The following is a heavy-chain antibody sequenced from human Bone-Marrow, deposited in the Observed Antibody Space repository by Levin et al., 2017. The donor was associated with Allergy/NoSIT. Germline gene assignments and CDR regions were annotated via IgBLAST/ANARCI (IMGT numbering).Heavy chain of an antibody. V-gene: IGHV4-30-4*01. J-gene: IGHJ3*02. CDR2: IYYSGST. Sequence: SETLSLTCTVSGGSINSGDTYWSWLRQPPGKGLEWIGYIYYSGSTYYSPSLESRAIISLDTSKSQFSLKLNSLTAADTAVYYCARGEMARLSGAFDIWGLGTMVTVSS. D-gene: IGHD5-24*01. CDR3: ARGEMARLSGAFDI. CDR1: GGSINSGDTY.